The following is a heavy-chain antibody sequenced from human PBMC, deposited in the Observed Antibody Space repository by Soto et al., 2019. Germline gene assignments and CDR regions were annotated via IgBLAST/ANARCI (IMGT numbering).Heavy chain of an antibody. J-gene: IGHJ4*02. V-gene: IGHV5-10-1*01. Sequence: GESLKISCKGSGYSFTSYWISWVRQMPGKGLEWMGRIDPSDSYTNYSPSFQGHVTIPADKSISTAYLQWSSLKASDTAMYYCARHASWDFDYWGQGTLVTVSS. CDR3: ARHASWDFDY. D-gene: IGHD1-26*01. CDR2: IDPSDSYT. CDR1: GYSFTSYW.